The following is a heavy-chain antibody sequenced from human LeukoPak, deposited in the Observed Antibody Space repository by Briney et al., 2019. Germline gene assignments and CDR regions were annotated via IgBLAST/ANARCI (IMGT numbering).Heavy chain of an antibody. D-gene: IGHD3-3*01. Sequence: QTGGSLRLSCAASGFTFSSYSMNWVRQAPGKGLEWVSYISSSSSTIYYADSVKGRFTISRDNAKNSLYLQMNSLRAEDTAVYYCARDRYDFWSGYSPLNWFDPWGQGTLVTVSS. CDR2: ISSSSSTI. J-gene: IGHJ5*02. CDR3: ARDRYDFWSGYSPLNWFDP. V-gene: IGHV3-48*01. CDR1: GFTFSSYS.